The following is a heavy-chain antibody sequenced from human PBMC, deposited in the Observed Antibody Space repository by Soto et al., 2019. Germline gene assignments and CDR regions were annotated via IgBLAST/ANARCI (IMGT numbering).Heavy chain of an antibody. V-gene: IGHV5-51*03. Sequence: PVESLKISCKGSGYIFSSYWICCFRQMPVKVLEWMGIIYPGDSDTRYSPSFQGQVTISADKSISTAYLQWSSLKASDTAMYYCARSRALATVTTLNWFDPWGQGTLVTVSS. CDR2: IYPGDSDT. J-gene: IGHJ5*02. D-gene: IGHD4-4*01. CDR3: ARSRALATVTTLNWFDP. CDR1: GYIFSSYW.